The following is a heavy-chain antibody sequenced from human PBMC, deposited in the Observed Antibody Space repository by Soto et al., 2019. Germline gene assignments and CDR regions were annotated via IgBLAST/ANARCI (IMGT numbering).Heavy chain of an antibody. CDR1: GYTFTSYG. CDR3: ASAMVEAVAGTVGDAFDI. J-gene: IGHJ3*02. V-gene: IGHV1-18*01. Sequence: GASVKVSCKASGYTFTSYGISWVRPAPGQGLEWMGWISAYNGNTNYAQKLQGRVTMTTDTSTSTAYMELRSLRSDDTAVYYCASAMVEAVAGTVGDAFDIWGQGTMVTVSS. CDR2: ISAYNGNT. D-gene: IGHD6-19*01.